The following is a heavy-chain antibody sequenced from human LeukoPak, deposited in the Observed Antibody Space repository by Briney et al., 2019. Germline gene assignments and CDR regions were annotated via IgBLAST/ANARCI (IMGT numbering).Heavy chain of an antibody. CDR1: GFTFSDYY. D-gene: IGHD4-17*01. CDR3: ARDPSIYGDYLTSGYDY. CDR2: ISSSGSTI. J-gene: IGHJ4*02. Sequence: PGGSLTLSCAASGFTFSDYYMSWIRQAPGKGLEWVSYISSSGSTIYYADSVKGRFTISRDNAKNSLYLQMNSLRAEDTAVYYCARDPSIYGDYLTSGYDYWGQGTLVTVSS. V-gene: IGHV3-11*04.